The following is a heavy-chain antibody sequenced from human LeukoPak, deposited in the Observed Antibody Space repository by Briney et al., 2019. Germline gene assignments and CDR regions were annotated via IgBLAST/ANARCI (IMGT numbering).Heavy chain of an antibody. V-gene: IGHV3-30*04. Sequence: GRSLRLSCAASGFTFSSYAMHWVRQAPGKGLEWVAVISYDGSNKYYADSVKGRFTISRDNSKNTLYLQMNSLRAEDTAVYYCARGYSGYDGVVVAAADVWGKGTTVTVSS. D-gene: IGHD5-12*01. CDR2: ISYDGSNK. CDR1: GFTFSSYA. J-gene: IGHJ6*04. CDR3: ARGYSGYDGVVVAAADV.